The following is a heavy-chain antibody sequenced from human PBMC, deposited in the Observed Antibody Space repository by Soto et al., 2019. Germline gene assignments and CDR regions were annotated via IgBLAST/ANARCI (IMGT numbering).Heavy chain of an antibody. CDR3: SSVVAQTGGPYFDY. Sequence: GGSLRLSCAASGFTFSSYAMSWVRQAPGKGLEWVSAISGSGGSTYYADSVKGRFTISRDNSKNTMYLQMNSMRAEDTAVYYCSSVVAQTGGPYFDYWGQGTLVTVSS. V-gene: IGHV3-23*01. J-gene: IGHJ4*02. CDR2: ISGSGGST. CDR1: GFTFSSYA. D-gene: IGHD2-15*01.